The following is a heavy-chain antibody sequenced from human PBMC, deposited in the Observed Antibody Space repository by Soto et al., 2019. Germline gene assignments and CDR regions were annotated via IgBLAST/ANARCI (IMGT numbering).Heavy chain of an antibody. D-gene: IGHD3-10*01. J-gene: IGHJ5*02. CDR3: ARDSSMVRGVIRSSWFDP. CDR2: IWYDGSNK. Sequence: PGGSVRQSVVESGFIFSSDGMLWVRQAPGKGLEWVAVIWYDGSNKYYADSVKGRFTISRDNSKNTLYLQMNSLRAEDTAVYYCARDSSMVRGVIRSSWFDPWAREPWSPSPQ. CDR1: GFIFSSDG. V-gene: IGHV3-33*01.